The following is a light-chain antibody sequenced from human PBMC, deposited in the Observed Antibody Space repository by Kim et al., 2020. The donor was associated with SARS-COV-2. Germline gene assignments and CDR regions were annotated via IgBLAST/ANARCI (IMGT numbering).Light chain of an antibody. J-gene: IGKJ4*01. Sequence: SLAPGERATLSCRASQSVRDNLAWYKQKPGQAPRLLIYDASNRATGIPARFSGSGSGTDFTLTISSLQPEDFAVYYCQQRNNWLTFGGGTKVDIK. CDR2: DAS. CDR1: QSVRDN. CDR3: QQRNNWLT. V-gene: IGKV3-11*01.